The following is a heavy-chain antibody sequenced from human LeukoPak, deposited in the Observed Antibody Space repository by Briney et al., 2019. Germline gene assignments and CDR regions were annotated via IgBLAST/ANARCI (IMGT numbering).Heavy chain of an antibody. J-gene: IGHJ3*02. Sequence: GGSLRLSCAASGFIFSSYWMYWVRQDPEKGLVWVSRINGDGANTAYADSVQGRFTISRDNAKNTLYLQMSSLRAEDTALHYCVRDRIKNGYDAFDIWGQGTMVTVSS. D-gene: IGHD5-18*01. V-gene: IGHV3-74*01. CDR3: VRDRIKNGYDAFDI. CDR1: GFIFSSYW. CDR2: INGDGANT.